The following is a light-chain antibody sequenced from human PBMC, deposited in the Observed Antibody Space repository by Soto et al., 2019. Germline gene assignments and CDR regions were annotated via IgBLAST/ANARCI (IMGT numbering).Light chain of an antibody. J-gene: IGKJ2*01. CDR1: QSVLYSSNNNNY. CDR2: WAS. CDR3: QQFYSTPYT. V-gene: IGKV4-1*01. Sequence: DIVMTQSPDSLAMSLGERATINCKSSQSVLYSSNNNNYLAWYQQKPGQPPRLLIYWASTREFGVPDRFSGSGSGTDFTLTISSLQAEDVAVYYCQQFYSTPYTFGQGTKLEI.